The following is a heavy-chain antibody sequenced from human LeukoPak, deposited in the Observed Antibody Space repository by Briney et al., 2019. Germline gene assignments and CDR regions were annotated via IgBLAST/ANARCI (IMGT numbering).Heavy chain of an antibody. J-gene: IGHJ4*02. V-gene: IGHV4-34*01. Sequence: PSETLSLTCAVYGGSFSGYYWSWIRQPPGKGLEWIGEINHSGSTNYNPSLKSRVTISVDTSKNQFSLKLSSVTAADTATYFCVTYFVNGGGRGHWGPGALVTVSS. CDR1: GGSFSGYY. CDR2: INHSGST. D-gene: IGHD3-9*01. CDR3: VTYFVNGGGRGH.